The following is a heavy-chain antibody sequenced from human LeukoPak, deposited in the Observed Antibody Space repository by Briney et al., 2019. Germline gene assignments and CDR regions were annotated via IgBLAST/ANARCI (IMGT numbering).Heavy chain of an antibody. V-gene: IGHV3-23*01. CDR2: INGGGGSA. CDR1: GFTFRYYA. D-gene: IGHD3-3*01. Sequence: PGGSLRLSCAASGFTFRYYAMSWVRQAPGKGLEWVSAINGGGGSAYYGDSVKGRFTISRDNSKSTLHLQMNSLRAEDTAVYYCVKDYNSYDFWNGPTRTFDYWGQGTLVTVSS. J-gene: IGHJ4*02. CDR3: VKDYNSYDFWNGPTRTFDY.